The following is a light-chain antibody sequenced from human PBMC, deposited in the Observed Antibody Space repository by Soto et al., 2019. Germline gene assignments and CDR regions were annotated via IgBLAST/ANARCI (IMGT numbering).Light chain of an antibody. Sequence: SVLTRETATLSVSPGGRATLSCSASQSVSIYLAWYQQKPGQAPRLLIYDESNRATGIPARLSGSGSGTDFTLTISSLEREDFEVYYCQQRRKWPSPSGPGTMVDI. CDR2: DES. CDR3: QQRRKWPSP. CDR1: QSVSIY. J-gene: IGKJ1*01. V-gene: IGKV3-11*01.